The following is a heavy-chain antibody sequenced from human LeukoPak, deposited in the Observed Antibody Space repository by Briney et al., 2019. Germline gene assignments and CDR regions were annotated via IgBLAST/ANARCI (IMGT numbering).Heavy chain of an antibody. CDR3: ARETRDYGGIDY. D-gene: IGHD4-23*01. CDR1: GFTFSSYW. J-gene: IGHJ4*02. CDR2: IKQDGSEK. Sequence: GGSLRLSCAAPGFTFSSYWMSWVRQAPGKGLEWVANIKQDGSEKYYVDSVKGRFTISRDNAKNSLYLQMNSLRAEDTAVYYCARETRDYGGIDYWGQGTLVTVSS. V-gene: IGHV3-7*01.